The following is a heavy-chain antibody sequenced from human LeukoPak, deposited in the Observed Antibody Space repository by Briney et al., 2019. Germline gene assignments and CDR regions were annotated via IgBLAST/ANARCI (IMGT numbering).Heavy chain of an antibody. CDR1: GFTFSSYP. V-gene: IGHV3-48*04. CDR3: ASPYSSSSDNWFDP. Sequence: GGSLRLSCAASGFTFSSYPMNWVRQAPGKGLEWVSHIRSSSDNIHYADSVRGRFTISRDNAKNTLYLQMNSLRAEDTAVYYCASPYSSSSDNWFDPWGQGTLVTVSS. J-gene: IGHJ5*02. D-gene: IGHD6-13*01. CDR2: IRSSSDNI.